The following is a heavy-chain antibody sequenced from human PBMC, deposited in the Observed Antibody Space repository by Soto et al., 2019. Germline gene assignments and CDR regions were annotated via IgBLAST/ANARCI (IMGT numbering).Heavy chain of an antibody. CDR1: GGSISSYY. V-gene: IGHV4-59*01. CDR3: GRVFVLVPAAWSPKPRPYYLDV. Sequence: SETLSLTYTVSGGSISSYYWSWIRQPPGKGLEWIGYIYYSGSTNYNPSLKSRVTISVDTSKNQFSLKLSSVTAADTAVYYCGRVFVLVPAAWSPKPRPYYLDVWGKGTRVTVSS. J-gene: IGHJ6*03. CDR2: IYYSGST. D-gene: IGHD2-2*01.